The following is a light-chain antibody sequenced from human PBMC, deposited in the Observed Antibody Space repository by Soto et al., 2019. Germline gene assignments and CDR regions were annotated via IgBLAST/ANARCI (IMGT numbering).Light chain of an antibody. J-gene: IGLJ1*01. CDR3: AAWDDSVSGV. Sequence: QSVPTQPPSASGPPGQRVTISCSGSSSNIGSNFVSWYQLLPGTAPKLLIYNNDERPSGVPDRFSGSKSGTSASLAISGLRSEDEADYYCAAWDDSVSGVFGTGTKVTVL. V-gene: IGLV1-47*02. CDR2: NND. CDR1: SSNIGSNF.